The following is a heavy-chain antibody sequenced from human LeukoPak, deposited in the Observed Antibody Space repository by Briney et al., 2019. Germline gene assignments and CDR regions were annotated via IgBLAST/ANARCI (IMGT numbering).Heavy chain of an antibody. V-gene: IGHV3-30*04. Sequence: PGGSLRLSCAASGFTFSSYAMHWVRQAPGKGLEWVAVISYDGSNKYYADSVKGRFTISRDNSKNTLFLQMNSLRGEDTAVYYCARDDGPNDYWGQGTLVTVSS. D-gene: IGHD4/OR15-4a*01. CDR3: ARDDGPNDY. CDR1: GFTFSSYA. J-gene: IGHJ4*02. CDR2: ISYDGSNK.